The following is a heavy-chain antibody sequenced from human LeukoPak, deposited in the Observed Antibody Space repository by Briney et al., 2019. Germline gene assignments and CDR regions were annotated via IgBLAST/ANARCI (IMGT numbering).Heavy chain of an antibody. CDR1: GYTFTSYG. J-gene: IGHJ5*02. CDR3: ARGGREGATTMGIYGGIWFDP. D-gene: IGHD1-26*01. V-gene: IGHV1-2*04. Sequence: ASVKVSCKASGYTFTSYGISWVRQAPGQGREWMGWINPNSGGTNYAQKFQGWVTMTRDTSISTAYMELSRLRSDDTAVYYCARGGREGATTMGIYGGIWFDPWGQGTLVTVSS. CDR2: INPNSGGT.